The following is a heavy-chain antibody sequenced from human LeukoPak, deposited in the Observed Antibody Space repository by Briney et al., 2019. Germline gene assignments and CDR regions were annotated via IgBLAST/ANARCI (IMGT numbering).Heavy chain of an antibody. J-gene: IGHJ1*01. CDR3: AEGTTG. Sequence: GSLRPSCATSGFTFSRHWMSWVRQAPGKGLEWVANINQDGSGKYYVDSVKGRFTISRDNAKNSLYLQMNSLRSEDTAIYYCAEGTTGWGQGTLVTVSS. D-gene: IGHD1-1*01. CDR2: INQDGSGK. V-gene: IGHV3-7*01. CDR1: GFTFSRHW.